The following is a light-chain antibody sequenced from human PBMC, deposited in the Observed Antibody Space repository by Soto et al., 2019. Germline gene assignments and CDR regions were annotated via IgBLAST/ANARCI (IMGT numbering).Light chain of an antibody. CDR3: QKANSFPLT. CDR2: AAS. V-gene: IGKV1-39*01. CDR1: QSISKF. Sequence: DIQMTQSPSSLSASVLYRVTITCRASQSISKFLNWYQQKPGKAPNLLIYAASSLQSGVPSRFSGSGSGTDFTLTISSLQPEDFATYYCQKANSFPLTFGGGTKVDIK. J-gene: IGKJ4*01.